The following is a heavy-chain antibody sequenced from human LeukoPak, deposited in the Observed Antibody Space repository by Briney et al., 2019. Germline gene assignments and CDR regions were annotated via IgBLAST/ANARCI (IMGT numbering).Heavy chain of an antibody. CDR3: AREGRDIVATIGDYYMDV. CDR2: ISSSSSTI. D-gene: IGHD5-12*01. Sequence: SGGSLRLSCAASGFTFSSYSMNWVRQAPGKGLEWVSYISSSSSTIYYADSVKGRFTISRDNAKNSLYLQMNSLRAEDTAVYYCAREGRDIVATIGDYYMDVWGKGTTVTVSS. V-gene: IGHV3-48*04. CDR1: GFTFSSYS. J-gene: IGHJ6*03.